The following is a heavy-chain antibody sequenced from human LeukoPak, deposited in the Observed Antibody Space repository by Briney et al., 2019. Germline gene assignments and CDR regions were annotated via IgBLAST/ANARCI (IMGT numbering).Heavy chain of an antibody. J-gene: IGHJ6*02. CDR2: ISAYNGNT. D-gene: IGHD3-3*01. V-gene: IGHV1-18*01. CDR1: GYTFTSYG. CDR3: ARDVRFLEWSQGMDV. Sequence: ASVKVSCKASGYTFTSYGISWVRQAPGQGLEWMGWISAYNGNTNYAQKLQGRVTMTTDTPTSTAYMELRSLRSDDTAVYYCARDVRFLEWSQGMDVWGQGTTVTVSS.